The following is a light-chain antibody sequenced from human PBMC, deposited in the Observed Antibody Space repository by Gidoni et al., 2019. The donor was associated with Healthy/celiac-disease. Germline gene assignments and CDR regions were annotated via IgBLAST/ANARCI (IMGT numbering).Light chain of an antibody. CDR3: QQANSFPRT. J-gene: IGKJ5*01. CDR1: QGMSSW. CDR2: AAS. V-gene: IGKV1-12*01. Sequence: IQMTQSPSSVSASVGDRVTITCRAGQGMSSWLAWYQQKPGKAPKLLTYAASSLQSGVPSRFSGSRSGTDFPLTISSLQPEDFATYYCQQANSFPRTFGQXTRLEIK.